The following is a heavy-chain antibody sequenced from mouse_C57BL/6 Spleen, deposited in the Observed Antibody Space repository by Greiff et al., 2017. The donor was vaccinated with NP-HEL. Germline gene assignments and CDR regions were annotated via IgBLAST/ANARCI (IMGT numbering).Heavy chain of an antibody. CDR2: IYPGDGDT. Sequence: VQLQESGPELVKPGASVKISCKASGYAFSSSWMNWVKQRPGKGLEWIGRIYPGDGDTNYNGKFKGKATLTADKSSSTAYMQLSSLTSEDSAVYFCAREDYSNDYWGQGTTLTVSS. CDR3: AREDYSNDY. V-gene: IGHV1-82*01. CDR1: GYAFSSSW. J-gene: IGHJ2*01. D-gene: IGHD2-5*01.